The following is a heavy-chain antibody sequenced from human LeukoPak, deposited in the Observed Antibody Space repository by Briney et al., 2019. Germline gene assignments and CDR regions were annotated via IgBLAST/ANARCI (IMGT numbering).Heavy chain of an antibody. CDR1: GGSISSYY. Sequence: PSETLSLTCTVSGGSISSYYWSWIRQPAGKGLEWIGRIYISGSTNYNPSLKSRVTISVDKSKHQFSLKLSSVTAADTAVYYCAREGGSNRHWAYYSDYTVFWGQGTTVTVSS. CDR2: IYISGST. V-gene: IGHV4-4*07. CDR3: AREGGSNRHWAYYSDYTVF. D-gene: IGHD4-11*01. J-gene: IGHJ6*03.